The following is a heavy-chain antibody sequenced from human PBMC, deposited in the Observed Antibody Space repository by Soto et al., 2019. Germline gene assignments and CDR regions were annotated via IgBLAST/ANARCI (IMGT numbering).Heavy chain of an antibody. CDR3: AKGVGTSLDYYFDY. V-gene: IGHV3-23*01. D-gene: IGHD6-6*01. CDR2: VSNSGDNT. J-gene: IGHJ4*02. Sequence: GGSLRLSCAASGFTFSSYAMNWVRQAPGKGLEWVSVVSNSGDNTYYADSVKGRFTISRDNSKNTLYLQLNSLKAEDTAVYYCAKGVGTSLDYYFDYWGQGTLVTVSS. CDR1: GFTFSSYA.